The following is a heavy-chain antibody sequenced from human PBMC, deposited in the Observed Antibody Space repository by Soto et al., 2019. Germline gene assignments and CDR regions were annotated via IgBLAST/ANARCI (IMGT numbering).Heavy chain of an antibody. CDR2: INHSGST. V-gene: IGHV4-34*01. D-gene: IGHD3-9*01. CDR1: GGSFSGYY. Sequence: SETLSLTCAVYGGSFSGYYWSWIRQPPGKGLEWIGEINHSGSTNYNPSLKSRVTISVEKSKNQFYLKLSSVTAADTAVYYCARGPPTRTRYFDWLKRYYFDYWGQGTLVTVS. CDR3: ARGPPTRTRYFDWLKRYYFDY. J-gene: IGHJ4*02.